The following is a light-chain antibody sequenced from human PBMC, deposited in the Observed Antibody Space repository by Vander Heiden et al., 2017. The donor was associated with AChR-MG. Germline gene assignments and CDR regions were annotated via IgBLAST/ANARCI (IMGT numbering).Light chain of an antibody. CDR3: SSDAGSYTYV. Sequence: QTALTQPRSVSGSPGPSVTIHCAGTSSDVGGYNYVSWYHQHPGNAPNLMIYDVSMRPAAAPRRFSGSKSGTTASLTISGLPAEDEADYYFSSDAGSYTYVFGTGTKVTVL. CDR1: SSDVGGYNY. V-gene: IGLV2-11*01. CDR2: DVS. J-gene: IGLJ1*01.